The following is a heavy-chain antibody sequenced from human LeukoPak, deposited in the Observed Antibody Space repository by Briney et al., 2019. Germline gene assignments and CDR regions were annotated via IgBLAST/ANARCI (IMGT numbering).Heavy chain of an antibody. CDR3: ARGAGWELLD. J-gene: IGHJ4*02. Sequence: SVKVSCKASGYTFTSYGISWVRQAPGQGLEWMGGIIPIFGTANYAQKFQGRVTITADESTSTAYMELSSLRSEDTAVYYCARGAGWELLDWGQGTLVTVSS. CDR1: GYTFTSYG. CDR2: IIPIFGTA. D-gene: IGHD1-26*01. V-gene: IGHV1-69*13.